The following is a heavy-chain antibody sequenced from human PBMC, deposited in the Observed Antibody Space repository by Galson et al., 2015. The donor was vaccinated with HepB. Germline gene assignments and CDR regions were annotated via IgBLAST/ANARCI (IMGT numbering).Heavy chain of an antibody. CDR1: GFTFSSFS. V-gene: IGHV3-23*01. Sequence: ALRLAGAASGFTFSSFSRNWVRQAPGKGLEWVSVISGSGGSTYYADSVKGRFTNSRDNSKNTLYLQRNSLRAEDTAVYYCAKPWGGRIVEPFDIWGQGTMVTVSS. J-gene: IGHJ3*02. CDR2: ISGSGGST. D-gene: IGHD2-21*01. CDR3: AKPWGGRIVEPFDI.